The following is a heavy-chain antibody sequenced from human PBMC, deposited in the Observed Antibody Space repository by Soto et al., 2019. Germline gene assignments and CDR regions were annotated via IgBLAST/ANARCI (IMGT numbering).Heavy chain of an antibody. J-gene: IGHJ3*02. D-gene: IGHD1-26*01. Sequence: QVQLVQSGAEVKKPGSSVKVSCKASGGTFSSYAISWLRQAPGQGLEWMGGIIPIFGTANYAQKFQGRVTINADEYTSTAYMELTSLRSEDTAVYCCAREEGELLGFEAFDIWGQGTMVTVSS. CDR2: IIPIFGTA. CDR3: AREEGELLGFEAFDI. V-gene: IGHV1-69*01. CDR1: GGTFSSYA.